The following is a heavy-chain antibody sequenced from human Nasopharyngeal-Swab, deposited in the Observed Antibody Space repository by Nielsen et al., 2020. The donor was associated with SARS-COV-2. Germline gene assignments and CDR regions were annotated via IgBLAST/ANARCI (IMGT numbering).Heavy chain of an antibody. V-gene: IGHV7-4-1*02. CDR3: ARDVRFSSVDGTTYNGMDV. Sequence: ASVKVSCKASGYTFNKYVLNWVRQAPGQGLEWMGWINTKTGNPTYAQSFTGRYVFSLDTSVSTAYLEISSLDAEDTAVYYCARDVRFSSVDGTTYNGMDVWGQGTTVTVSS. J-gene: IGHJ6*02. CDR1: GYTFNKYV. D-gene: IGHD6-19*01. CDR2: INTKTGNP.